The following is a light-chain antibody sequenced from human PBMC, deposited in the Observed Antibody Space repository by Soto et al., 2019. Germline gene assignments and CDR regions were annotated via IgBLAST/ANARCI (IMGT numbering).Light chain of an antibody. CDR3: QQYNDCWT. V-gene: IGKV3-15*01. CDR1: QSVSSN. J-gene: IGKJ1*01. CDR2: GAS. Sequence: EIVMTQSPATLSVSPGEGATLSCRASQSVSSNLTWYQQKPGQAPRLLIYGASTRATGVPARFSGSGSGTDFTLTISSLQSEDFAVYYCQQYNDCWTFGQGTKLEIK.